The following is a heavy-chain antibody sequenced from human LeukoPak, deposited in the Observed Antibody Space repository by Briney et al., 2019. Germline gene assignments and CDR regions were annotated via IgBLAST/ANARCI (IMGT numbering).Heavy chain of an antibody. J-gene: IGHJ4*02. CDR2: INHSGST. D-gene: IGHD5-12*01. Sequence: PSETLSLTCTVSGDSIRRDNYYWGWIRQPPGKGLEWIGEINHSGSTNYNPSLKSRVTISVDTSKNQFSLKLSSVTAADTAVYYCARGGGHGPDYWGQGTLVTVSS. V-gene: IGHV4-39*07. CDR1: GDSIRRDNYY. CDR3: ARGGGHGPDY.